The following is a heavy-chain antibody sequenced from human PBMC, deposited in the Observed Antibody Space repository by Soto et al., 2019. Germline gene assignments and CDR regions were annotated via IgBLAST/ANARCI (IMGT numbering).Heavy chain of an antibody. CDR3: VSWGSAHFDF. CDR1: GFIFGNHG. CDR2: INANAIDT. J-gene: IGHJ4*02. V-gene: IGHV3-23*01. Sequence: GGSLRLSCAASGFIFGNHGITCVRQAPGRAPEWVSTINANAIDTHCPAPVRGRITTTTDNSKSMLDLQMNSLSAEEAAIYCGVSWGSAHFDFWGPGTLVTVSS. D-gene: IGHD3-16*01.